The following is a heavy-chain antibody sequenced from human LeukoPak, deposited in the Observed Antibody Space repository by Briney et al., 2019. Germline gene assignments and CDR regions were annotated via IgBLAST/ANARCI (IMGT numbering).Heavy chain of an antibody. J-gene: IGHJ6*03. CDR1: GGSFSGYY. Sequence: PSETLSLTCAVYGGSFSGYYWSWIRQPPGKGLEWIGEINHSGSTNYNPSLKSRVTISVDTSKNQFSLKLSSVTAADTAVYYCARGMTYSSGWYLYYYCMDVWGKGTTVTVSS. CDR3: ARGMTYSSGWYLYYYCMDV. V-gene: IGHV4-34*01. CDR2: INHSGST. D-gene: IGHD6-19*01.